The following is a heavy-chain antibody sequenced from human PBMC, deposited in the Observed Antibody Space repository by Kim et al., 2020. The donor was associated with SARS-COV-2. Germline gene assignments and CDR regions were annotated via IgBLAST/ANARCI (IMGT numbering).Heavy chain of an antibody. V-gene: IGHV3-21*01. CDR3: ARGGLTFVVVTAGIDY. Sequence: GGSLRLSCAASGFTFSSYSMNWVRQAPGKGLEWVSSISSSSSYIYYADSVKGRFTISRDNAKNSLYLQMNSLRAEDTAVYYCARGGLTFVVVTAGIDYWGQGTLVTVSS. CDR2: ISSSSSYI. J-gene: IGHJ4*02. D-gene: IGHD2-21*02. CDR1: GFTFSSYS.